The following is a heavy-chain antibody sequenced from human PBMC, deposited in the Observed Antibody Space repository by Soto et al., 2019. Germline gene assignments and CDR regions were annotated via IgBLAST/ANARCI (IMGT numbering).Heavy chain of an antibody. CDR2: IYSGGST. J-gene: IGHJ4*02. D-gene: IGHD2-15*01. V-gene: IGHV3-66*01. CDR1: GFTVSSNY. Sequence: EVQLVESGGGLVQPGGSLRLSCAASGFTVSSNYMSWVRQAPGKGLEWVSVIYSGGSTYYTDSVKGRFTISRDNSENTLYLQMNSLRAEDTAVYYCARICSGGTCSFDYWGQGTQVTVSS. CDR3: ARICSGGTCSFDY.